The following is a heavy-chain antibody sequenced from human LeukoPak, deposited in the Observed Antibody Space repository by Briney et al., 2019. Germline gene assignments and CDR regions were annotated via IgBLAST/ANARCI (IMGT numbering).Heavy chain of an antibody. Sequence: PSETLSLTCAVYGGSFSVYYWSWIRQPPGKGLEWIGEINHSGSTNYNPSLKSRVTISVDTSKNQFSLKLSSVTAADTAVYYCARVRGYDFWSGYRSGNWFDPWGQGTLVTVSS. CDR2: INHSGST. CDR1: GGSFSVYY. D-gene: IGHD3-3*01. J-gene: IGHJ5*02. CDR3: ARVRGYDFWSGYRSGNWFDP. V-gene: IGHV4-34*01.